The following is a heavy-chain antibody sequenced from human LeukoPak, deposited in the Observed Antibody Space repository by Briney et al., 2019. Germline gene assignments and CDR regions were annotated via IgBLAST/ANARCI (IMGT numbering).Heavy chain of an antibody. D-gene: IGHD2-8*01. V-gene: IGHV4-39*07. Sequence: PSETLSLTCTVSGGSISSSSYYWGWIRQPPGKGLEWIGSISYSGSTHYNPSLKSRVTVSVDTSRNQFSLKLSSVTAADTAVYYCARLMRTRFDSWGPGTLVTVSS. CDR3: ARLMRTRFDS. CDR2: ISYSGST. CDR1: GGSISSSSYY. J-gene: IGHJ4*02.